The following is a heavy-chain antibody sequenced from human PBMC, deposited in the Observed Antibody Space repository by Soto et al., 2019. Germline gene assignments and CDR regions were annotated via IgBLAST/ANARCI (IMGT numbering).Heavy chain of an antibody. CDR3: AKSVYNWNDGFFDY. D-gene: IGHD1-1*01. Sequence: GGSLRLSCAASGFTFISYVMHWVRQAPGKGLEWVAHISYDGNNKYYADSVKGRFTISRDNFKNTLYLQMNSLRAEDTAVYYCAKSVYNWNDGFFDYWGQGTLVTVSS. J-gene: IGHJ4*02. V-gene: IGHV3-30*18. CDR2: ISYDGNNK. CDR1: GFTFISYV.